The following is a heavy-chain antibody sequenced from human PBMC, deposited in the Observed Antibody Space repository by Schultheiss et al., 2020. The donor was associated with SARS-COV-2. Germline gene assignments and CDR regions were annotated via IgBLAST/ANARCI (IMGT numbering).Heavy chain of an antibody. J-gene: IGHJ6*02. D-gene: IGHD6-19*01. CDR1: GFTFSSYG. Sequence: GGSLRLSCAASGFTFSSYGMHWVRQAPGKGLEWVAVISYDGSNKYYADSVKGRFTISRDNSKNTLYLQMNSLRAEDTAVYYCARDMAVAGTTDYYYGMDVWGQGTTVTVSS. CDR2: ISYDGSNK. V-gene: IGHV3-30*12. CDR3: ARDMAVAGTTDYYYGMDV.